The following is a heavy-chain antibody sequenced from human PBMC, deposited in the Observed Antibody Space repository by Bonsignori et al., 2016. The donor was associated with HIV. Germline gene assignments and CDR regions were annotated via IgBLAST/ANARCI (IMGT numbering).Heavy chain of an antibody. D-gene: IGHD2-21*01. V-gene: IGHV4-38-2*01. CDR3: ARLGCGGDCYPHYYYYMDV. Sequence: WIRQPPGKGLEWIGSIYHSRSTYYNPSLKSRVTISVDTSKNQFSLKLSSVTAADTAVYYCARLGCGGDCYPHYYYYMDVWGQRDHGHRLL. J-gene: IGHJ6*03. CDR2: IYHSRST.